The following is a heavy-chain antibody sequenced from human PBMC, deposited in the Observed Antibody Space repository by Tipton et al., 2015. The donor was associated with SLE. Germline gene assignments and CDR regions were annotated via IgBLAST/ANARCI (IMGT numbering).Heavy chain of an antibody. CDR3: ARDSRSGIYSVAFDI. CDR2: IYYSGST. Sequence: LRLSCTVSGGSISSSSYYWGWIRQPPGKGLEWIGSIYYSGSTYYNPSLKSRVTISVDTSKNQFSLKLSSVTAADTAVYYCARDSRSGIYSVAFDIWGQGTMVTVSS. CDR1: GGSISSSSYY. V-gene: IGHV4-39*07. D-gene: IGHD1-26*01. J-gene: IGHJ3*02.